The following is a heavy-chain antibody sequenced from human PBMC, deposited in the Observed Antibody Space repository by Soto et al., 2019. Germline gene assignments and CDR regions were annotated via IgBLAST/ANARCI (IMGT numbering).Heavy chain of an antibody. CDR2: ISHDGSNA. CDR3: AKQGIDVAGTDYFDD. CDR1: GFIFRSYG. Sequence: QVQLVESWGGAVQPGKSLRLSCAAAGFIFRSYGVHWVRQAPGKGLEWVAVISHDGSNASYADAVNGRFTISRDNAKNTVYLKMNSLRAEDTAVYYCAKQGIDVAGTDYFDDWCQGALVTVAS. J-gene: IGHJ4*02. V-gene: IGHV3-30*18. D-gene: IGHD6-19*01.